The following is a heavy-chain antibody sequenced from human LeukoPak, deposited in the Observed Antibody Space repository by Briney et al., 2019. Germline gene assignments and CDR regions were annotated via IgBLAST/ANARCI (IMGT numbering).Heavy chain of an antibody. J-gene: IGHJ5*02. CDR1: GGSISSCTYS. Sequence: SETLSLTCSVSGGSISSCTYSWGWIRQPPGKGLEWIGSFSCSGSTYYNPSLKSRVTISVDTSKSQFSLYMDSVTAADTAVYYCAREDDDNWFDPWGQGTLVTVSS. CDR2: FSCSGST. CDR3: AREDDDNWFDP. V-gene: IGHV4-39*07.